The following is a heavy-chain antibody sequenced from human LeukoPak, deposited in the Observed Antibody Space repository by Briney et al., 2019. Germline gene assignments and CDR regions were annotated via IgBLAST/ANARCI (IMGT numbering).Heavy chain of an antibody. J-gene: IGHJ5*02. V-gene: IGHV5-51*01. D-gene: IGHD3-3*01. CDR3: ARHRSTETYYDFWSDNWFDP. Sequence: GESLKISCKGSGYSFTSYWIGWVRQMPGKGLECMGIIYPGDSDTRYSPSFQGQVTISADKSISTAYLQWSSLKASDTAMYYCARHRSTETYYDFWSDNWFDPWGQGTLVTVSS. CDR2: IYPGDSDT. CDR1: GYSFTSYW.